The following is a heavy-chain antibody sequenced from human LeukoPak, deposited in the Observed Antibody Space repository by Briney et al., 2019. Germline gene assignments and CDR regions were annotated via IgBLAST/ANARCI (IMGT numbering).Heavy chain of an antibody. CDR1: GFTFSSYG. CDR3: AKRGNYDSSGHYPFDS. D-gene: IGHD3-22*01. Sequence: GGSLRLSCAASGFTFSSYGMHWVRQAPGKGLEWVAFIRYDESNKYYAASVKGRFTISRDNSKDTLYLHMNSLRPEDTAVYYCAKRGNYDSSGHYPFDSWGQGTLVTVSS. CDR2: IRYDESNK. J-gene: IGHJ4*02. V-gene: IGHV3-30*02.